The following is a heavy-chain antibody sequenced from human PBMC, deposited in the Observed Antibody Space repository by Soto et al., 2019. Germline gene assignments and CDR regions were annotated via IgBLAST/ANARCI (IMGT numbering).Heavy chain of an antibody. Sequence: EVQLVESGGGLVQPGGSLRLSCAASGFTFSRFAMSWVRQTPEKGLEWVSTIDTSGENTYYTDSVKGRFTIARDNSKNTLYLQMDSLRAEDSAFFCCAKRPLDSGGHYFDYWGQGTLITVSS. CDR2: IDTSGENT. D-gene: IGHD3-10*01. J-gene: IGHJ4*02. V-gene: IGHV3-23*04. CDR3: AKRPLDSGGHYFDY. CDR1: GFTFSRFA.